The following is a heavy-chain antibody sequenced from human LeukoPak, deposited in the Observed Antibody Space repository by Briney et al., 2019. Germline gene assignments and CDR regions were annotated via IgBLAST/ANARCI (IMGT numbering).Heavy chain of an antibody. CDR1: GYTFTSYY. Sequence: ASVKVSCKASGYTFTSYYMHWVRQAPGQGLEWMGIINPSGGSTSYAQKFQGRVTMTRDTSTSTVYMELSSLRSEDTAVYYCARVLGYYDSSGYYPHYGMDVWGQGTTVTVSS. CDR3: ARVLGYYDSSGYYPHYGMDV. D-gene: IGHD3-22*01. V-gene: IGHV1-46*01. J-gene: IGHJ6*02. CDR2: INPSGGST.